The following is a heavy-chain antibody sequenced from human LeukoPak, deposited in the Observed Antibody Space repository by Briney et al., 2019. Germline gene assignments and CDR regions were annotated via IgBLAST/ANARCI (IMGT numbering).Heavy chain of an antibody. CDR3: ARSQQLVRLGWFDP. CDR2: IYYSGST. Sequence: SETLSLTCTVSGGSISSSSYYWGWIRQPPGKGLEWIGSIYYSGSTYYNPSLKSRVTIFVDTSKNQFSLKLSSVTAADTAVYYCARSQQLVRLGWFDPWGQGTLVTVSS. V-gene: IGHV4-39*01. CDR1: GGSISSSSYY. D-gene: IGHD6-13*01. J-gene: IGHJ5*02.